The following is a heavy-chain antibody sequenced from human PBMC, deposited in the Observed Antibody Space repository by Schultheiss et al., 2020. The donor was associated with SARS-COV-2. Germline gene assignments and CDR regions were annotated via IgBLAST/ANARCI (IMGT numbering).Heavy chain of an antibody. CDR3: VRDWNWGFDY. CDR2: INEDERET. J-gene: IGHJ4*02. Sequence: GGSLRLSCAASGFTFGTYYMSWVRQAPGKGLEWVANINEDERETFYVDSVKGRFTISRDNAKNSLYLQINSLRAEDTAVYYCVRDWNWGFDYWGQGTLVTVSS. D-gene: IGHD7-27*01. V-gene: IGHV3-7*03. CDR1: GFTFGTYY.